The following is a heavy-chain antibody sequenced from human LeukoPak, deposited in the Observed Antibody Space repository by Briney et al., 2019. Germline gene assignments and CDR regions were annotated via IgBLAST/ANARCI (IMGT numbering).Heavy chain of an antibody. CDR3: ARTSLVRIWFGESRYYFDY. Sequence: ASVKVSCKASGGTFSSYTISWVRQAPGQGLEWMGGIIPIFGTANYAQKFQGRVTITADESTSTAYMELSSLRSEDTAVYYCARTSLVRIWFGESRYYFDYWGQGTLVTVSS. D-gene: IGHD3-10*01. CDR2: IIPIFGTA. V-gene: IGHV1-69*13. J-gene: IGHJ4*02. CDR1: GGTFSSYT.